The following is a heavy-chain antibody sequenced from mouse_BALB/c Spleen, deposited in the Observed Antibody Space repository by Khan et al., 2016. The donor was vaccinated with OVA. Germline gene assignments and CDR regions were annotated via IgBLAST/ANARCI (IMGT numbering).Heavy chain of an antibody. V-gene: IGHV1S81*02. CDR2: IYPNDGRT. D-gene: IGHD2-10*01. CDR3: ARNAYYGNYFDY. J-gene: IGHJ2*01. Sequence: QVQLQQPGAELVKPGASVKLSCKASGYTFTNYWVHWVKQRPGQGLEWIGEIYPNDGRTICNEKFKRKATLTVDKSSSTAYMQLSSLTSEDSAVYYCARNAYYGNYFDYWGQGTTLTVSS. CDR1: GYTFTNYW.